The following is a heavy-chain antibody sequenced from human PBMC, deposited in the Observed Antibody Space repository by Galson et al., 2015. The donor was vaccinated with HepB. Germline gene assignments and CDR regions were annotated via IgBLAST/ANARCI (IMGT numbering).Heavy chain of an antibody. Sequence: SLRLSCAASGFPFSSFAMHWVRQAPGKGLEWVAVISHDGSDKYGDSVKGRFTFSRDNSKNALYLQMSSLRPEDTGTYYCARDMGDGYGLAFDYWGPGTLVPVSS. V-gene: IGHV3-30*15. CDR1: GFPFSSFA. CDR2: ISHDGSDK. CDR3: ARDMGDGYGLAFDY. D-gene: IGHD3-16*01. J-gene: IGHJ4*01.